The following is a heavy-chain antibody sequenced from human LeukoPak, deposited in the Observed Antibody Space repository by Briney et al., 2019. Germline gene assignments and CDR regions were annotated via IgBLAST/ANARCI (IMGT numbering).Heavy chain of an antibody. CDR2: INHGGST. CDR3: ARRRVRGGGYMDV. Sequence: SETLSLTCAVYGVSFSGYYWSWIRQPPGKGLEWIGEINHGGSTNYNPSLKSRVTISVDTSKNQFSLKLSSVTAADTAVYYCARRRVRGGGYMDVWGKGTTVTVSS. D-gene: IGHD3-10*01. V-gene: IGHV4-34*01. CDR1: GVSFSGYY. J-gene: IGHJ6*03.